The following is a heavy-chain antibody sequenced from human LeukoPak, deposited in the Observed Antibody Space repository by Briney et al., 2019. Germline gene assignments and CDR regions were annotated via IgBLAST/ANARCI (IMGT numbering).Heavy chain of an antibody. CDR3: AKASTVKGDWFDP. J-gene: IGHJ5*02. D-gene: IGHD4-11*01. CDR2: INSDGSST. CDR1: GFTFSSYW. V-gene: IGHV3-74*01. Sequence: GGSLRLSCAASGFTFSSYWMHWVRQAPGKGLVWVSRINSDGSSTSYADSVKGRFTISRDNSKNTLYLQMNSLRAEDTAVYYCAKASTVKGDWFDPWGQGTLVTVSS.